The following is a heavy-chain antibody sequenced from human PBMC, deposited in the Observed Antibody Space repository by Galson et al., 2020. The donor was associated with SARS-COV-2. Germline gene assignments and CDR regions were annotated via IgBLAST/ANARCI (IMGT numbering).Heavy chain of an antibody. J-gene: IGHJ4*02. CDR3: ARVRYYDFWSGYRNALYFDY. V-gene: IGHV4-39*07. D-gene: IGHD3-3*01. Sequence: SEHLYLTCLVSGGSISSSSYYWGWIRQPPGKGLEWIGRNYYSGSTYYNPSLKSRVTISVDTSKNQFSLKLSSVPAADTAVYYCARVRYYDFWSGYRNALYFDYWGQGTLVTVSS. CDR2: NYYSGST. CDR1: GGSISSSSYY.